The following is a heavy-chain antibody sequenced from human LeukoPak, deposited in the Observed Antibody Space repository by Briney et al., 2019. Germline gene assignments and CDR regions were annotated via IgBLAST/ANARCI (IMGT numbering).Heavy chain of an antibody. J-gene: IGHJ3*02. CDR3: ATEVLIAVAGTVAFDI. CDR1: GYTFTHYY. CDR2: VDPEDGET. V-gene: IGHV1-69-2*01. D-gene: IGHD6-19*01. Sequence: ASVKDSCKVSGYTFTHYYMHWVPQAPAKGLDWMGLVDPEDGETIYAEKFQGRVTITADTSTDTAYMELSSLRYEDTAVYYCATEVLIAVAGTVAFDIWGQGTMVTVSS.